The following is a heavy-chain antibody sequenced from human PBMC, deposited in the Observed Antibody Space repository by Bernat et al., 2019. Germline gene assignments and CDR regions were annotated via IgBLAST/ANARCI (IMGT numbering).Heavy chain of an antibody. J-gene: IGHJ6*02. CDR2: LTGSGGST. V-gene: IGHV3-23*01. Sequence: EVQLLESGGGLVQPGGSLRLSCAASGFTLSTYAMSWVRQAPGRGLEWVSGLTGSGGSTYYADSVKGRFTISRDNSKNTLYLQMTSLRAEDTAVYYCAKGPTTLTTYYNYYGMDVWGQGTTVTVSS. CDR1: GFTLSTYA. D-gene: IGHD4-17*01. CDR3: AKGPTTLTTYYNYYGMDV.